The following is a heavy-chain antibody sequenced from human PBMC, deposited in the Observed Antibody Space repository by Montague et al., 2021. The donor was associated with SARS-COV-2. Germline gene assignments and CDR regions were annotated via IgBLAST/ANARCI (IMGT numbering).Heavy chain of an antibody. J-gene: IGHJ3*02. CDR1: RDSISSHNYF. D-gene: IGHD3-10*01. CDR2: VDYSGLT. Sequence: SDTVSLACTVSRDSISSHNYFWAWIRQPPGKGLEWIGSVDYSGLTFYNPSLESRVTISVDTSKKQFSLKVNSVTAADTAVYYCAKDGEALAWGTFDIWGQGTMVTVSS. V-gene: IGHV4-39*07. CDR3: AKDGEALAWGTFDI.